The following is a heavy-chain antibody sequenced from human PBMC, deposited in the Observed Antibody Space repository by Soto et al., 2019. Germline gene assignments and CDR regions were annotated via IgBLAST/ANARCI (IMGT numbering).Heavy chain of an antibody. J-gene: IGHJ6*02. V-gene: IGHV3-11*01. Sequence: QVPLVESGGGLVKPGGSLRVSCAASGLSFSDHYMSWIRQAPGKGLEWVSYISSSGSTIYYADSVKGRFTISRDNAKKSLYLQMNSLRAEDTAVYYCARVSGYYYDMDVWGQGTTVTVSS. CDR3: ARVSGYYYDMDV. CDR1: GLSFSDHY. CDR2: ISSSGSTI.